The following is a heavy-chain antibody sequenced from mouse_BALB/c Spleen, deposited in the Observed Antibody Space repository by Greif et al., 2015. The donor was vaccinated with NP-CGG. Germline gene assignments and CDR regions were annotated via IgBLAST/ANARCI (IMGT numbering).Heavy chain of an antibody. J-gene: IGHJ1*01. CDR3: ARSGYGTNWYFDV. D-gene: IGHD2-10*02. V-gene: IGHV1-9*01. CDR2: ILPGSGST. Sequence: QVQLKQSGAELMKPGASVKISCKATGYTFSSYWIEWVKQRPGHGLEWIGEILPGSGSTNYNEKFKGKATFTADTSSNTAYMQLSSLTSEDSAVYYCARSGYGTNWYFDVWGAGTTVTVSS. CDR1: GYTFSSYW.